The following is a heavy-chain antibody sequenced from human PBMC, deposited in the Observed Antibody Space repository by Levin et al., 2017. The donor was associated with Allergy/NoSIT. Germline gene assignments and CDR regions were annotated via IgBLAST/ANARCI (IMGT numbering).Heavy chain of an antibody. CDR2: ISGSGGSA. V-gene: IGHV3-23*01. J-gene: IGHJ5*02. CDR3: AKGGGRKGVVVVTPATPFTS. Sequence: GGSLRLSCAASGFTFTSSSMSWVRQAPGKGLEWVSSISGSGGSAFYANSVKGRFTISRDKSQNTVDLHMNSLRAEDTAVYYCAKGGGRKGVVVVTPATPFTSWGQGTLVTVSS. CDR1: GFTFTSSS. D-gene: IGHD2-15*01.